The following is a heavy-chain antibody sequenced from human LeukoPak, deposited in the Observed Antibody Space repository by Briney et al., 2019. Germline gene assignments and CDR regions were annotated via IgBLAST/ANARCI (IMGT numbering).Heavy chain of an antibody. J-gene: IGHJ5*02. Sequence: SETLSLTCTVSGGSISSSSYYWGWIRQPPGKGLEWIGSIYYSGSTYYNPSLKSRVTISVDTSKNQFSLKLSSVTAADTAVYYCARDFYTRPDYDFWSGYSGFDPWGQGTLVTVSS. CDR2: IYYSGST. CDR3: ARDFYTRPDYDFWSGYSGFDP. D-gene: IGHD3-3*01. V-gene: IGHV4-39*02. CDR1: GGSISSSSYY.